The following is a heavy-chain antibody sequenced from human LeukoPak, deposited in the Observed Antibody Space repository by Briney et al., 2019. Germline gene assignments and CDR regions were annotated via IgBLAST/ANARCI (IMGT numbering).Heavy chain of an antibody. CDR2: IKQDGSEK. CDR3: ARGLVPYYPPGI. Sequence: GGSLRLSCAASGFTFSSYWMSWVRQAPGKGLEGVANIKQDGSEKYYVDSVKGRFTISRDNAKNSLYLQMNSPSAEHPAVYYCARGLVPYYPPGIWGQGTLVTVSS. V-gene: IGHV3-7*01. J-gene: IGHJ4*02. D-gene: IGHD3-9*01. CDR1: GFTFSSYW.